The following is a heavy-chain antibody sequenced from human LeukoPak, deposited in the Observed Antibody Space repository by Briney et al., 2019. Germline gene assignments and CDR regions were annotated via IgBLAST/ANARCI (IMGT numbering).Heavy chain of an antibody. V-gene: IGHV4-34*01. CDR1: GGSFSGYY. D-gene: IGHD6-19*01. CDR3: ARGRLVPYYYYMDV. CDR2: INHFGST. Sequence: SETLSLTCALYGGSFSGYYWNWIRQPPGKGLEWIGEINHFGSTNYNPSLKSRVTISVDTSKNQFSLKLSSVTAADTAVYYCARGRLVPYYYYMDVWGKGTTVTVSS. J-gene: IGHJ6*03.